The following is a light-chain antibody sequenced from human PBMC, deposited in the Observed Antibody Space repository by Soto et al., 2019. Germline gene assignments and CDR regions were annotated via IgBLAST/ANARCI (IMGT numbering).Light chain of an antibody. CDR3: TSYAGSNIPVV. J-gene: IGLJ2*01. CDR1: SSDVGGYNF. V-gene: IGLV2-8*01. Sequence: QSALTQPPSASGSPGQSVTISCTGTSSDVGGYNFVSWYQQHPGKAPKLMIYEVSKRPSGVPDRFSSSKSGNTASLTVSGLQADDEADYYCTSYAGSNIPVVFGGGTQLTVL. CDR2: EVS.